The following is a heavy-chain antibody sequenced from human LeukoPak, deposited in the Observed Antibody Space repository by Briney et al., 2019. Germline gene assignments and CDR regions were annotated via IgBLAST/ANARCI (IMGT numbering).Heavy chain of an antibody. CDR2: INHSGST. J-gene: IGHJ4*02. CDR1: GGSFSGYY. D-gene: IGHD1-26*01. V-gene: IGHV4-34*01. Sequence: PSETLSLTCAVYGGSFSGYYWSWTRQPPGKGLEWIGEINHSGSTNYNPSLKSRVTISVDTSKNQFSLKLSSVTAADTAVYYCARGAWGSGSYFDYWGQGTLVTVSS. CDR3: ARGAWGSGSYFDY.